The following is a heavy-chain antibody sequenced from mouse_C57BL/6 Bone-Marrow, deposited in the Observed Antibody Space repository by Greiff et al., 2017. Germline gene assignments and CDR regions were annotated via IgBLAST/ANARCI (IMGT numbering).Heavy chain of an antibody. CDR1: GYTFTSYW. D-gene: IGHD1-1*01. Sequence: QVQLQQPGAELVKPGASVKVSCKASGYTFTSYWMHWVKQRPGQGLEWIGRIHPSDSYTNYNQKFKGKATLTVDKSSSTAYMQLSSLASEDSAVYYCAIYGSRAWYFDVWGTGTTVTVSS. J-gene: IGHJ1*03. CDR2: IHPSDSYT. V-gene: IGHV1-74*01. CDR3: AIYGSRAWYFDV.